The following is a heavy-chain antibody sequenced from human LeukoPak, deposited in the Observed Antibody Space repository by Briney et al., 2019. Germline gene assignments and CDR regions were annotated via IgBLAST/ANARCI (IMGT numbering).Heavy chain of an antibody. Sequence: GGSLRLSCAASGLTFSSYAMSWVRQAPGKGLEWVSVISGSGGDTDYADSVKGRFTTSRDNSKNTLYLQMKSLRAEDTAIYYCAKSRVGYDYWGQGTLVTVSS. V-gene: IGHV3-23*01. CDR1: GLTFSSYA. J-gene: IGHJ4*02. D-gene: IGHD5-12*01. CDR2: ISGSGGDT. CDR3: AKSRVGYDY.